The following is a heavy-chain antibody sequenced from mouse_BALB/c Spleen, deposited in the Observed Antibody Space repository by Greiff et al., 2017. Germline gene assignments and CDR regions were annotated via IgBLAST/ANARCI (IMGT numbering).Heavy chain of an antibody. D-gene: IGHD2-1*01. Sequence: DVKLQESGGGLVKPGGSLKLSCAASGFTFSSYAMSWVRQTPEKRLEWVASISSGGSTYYPDSVKGRFTISRDNARNILYLQMSSLRSEDTAMYYCARGRGNSAWFAYWGQGTLVTVSA. V-gene: IGHV5-6-5*01. CDR3: ARGRGNSAWFAY. CDR1: GFTFSSYA. CDR2: ISSGGST. J-gene: IGHJ3*01.